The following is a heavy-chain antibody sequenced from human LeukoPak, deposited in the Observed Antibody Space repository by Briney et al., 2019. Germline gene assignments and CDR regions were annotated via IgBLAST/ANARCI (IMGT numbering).Heavy chain of an antibody. CDR1: GFTFSSYA. D-gene: IGHD1-26*01. Sequence: GGSLRLSCAASGFTFSSYAMNWVRQAPGKGLEWVSSLSGSGGATYYADSVKGRFSISRDNSKNTLYLQMSSLRGDDTAVYYCAKDLLPVGASNYYFDYWGQGTLVTVSS. CDR2: LSGSGGAT. J-gene: IGHJ4*02. CDR3: AKDLLPVGASNYYFDY. V-gene: IGHV3-23*01.